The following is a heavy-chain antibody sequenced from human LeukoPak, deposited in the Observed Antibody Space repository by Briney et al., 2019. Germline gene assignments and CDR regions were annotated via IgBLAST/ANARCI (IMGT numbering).Heavy chain of an antibody. CDR2: INHSGST. J-gene: IGHJ5*02. CDR3: ARAIAAAGQLDP. CDR1: GGSFSGYY. Sequence: SETLSLTCAVYGGSFSGYYWSWIRQPPGKGLEWIGEINHSGSTNYNPSLKSRVTISVDTSKNQFSLKLSSVTAADTAVYYCARAIAAAGQLDPWGQGTLVTVPS. V-gene: IGHV4-34*01. D-gene: IGHD6-13*01.